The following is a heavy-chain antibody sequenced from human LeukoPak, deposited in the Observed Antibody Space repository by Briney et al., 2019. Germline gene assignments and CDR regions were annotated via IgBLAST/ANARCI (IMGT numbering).Heavy chain of an antibody. CDR1: GSSINSHY. Sequence: SETLSLTCSVSGSSINSHYWSWIRQSPGKGLEWIGYVFNGESTNYNPSLKSRVTMSLDTSRDQFSLRLSSVTAADTAIYYCASRPADSTWYGVFDYWSQGTLVTVSS. J-gene: IGHJ4*02. CDR3: ASRPADSTWYGVFDY. V-gene: IGHV4-59*11. D-gene: IGHD6-13*01. CDR2: VFNGEST.